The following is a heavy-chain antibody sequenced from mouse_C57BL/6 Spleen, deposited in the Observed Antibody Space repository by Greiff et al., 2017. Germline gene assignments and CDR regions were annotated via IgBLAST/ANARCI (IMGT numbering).Heavy chain of an antibody. CDR2: IWSGGST. V-gene: IGHV2-2*01. CDR1: GFSLTSYG. CDR3: ARKEGYDVGFDY. Sequence: VQLQESGPGLVQPSQSLSITCTVSGFSLTSYGVHWVRQSPGKGLEWLGVIWSGGSTDYYAAFISRLSISTDNSKSQVFFKMNRLQADDTAIYYCARKEGYDVGFDYWGQGTTLTVSS. D-gene: IGHD2-2*01. J-gene: IGHJ2*01.